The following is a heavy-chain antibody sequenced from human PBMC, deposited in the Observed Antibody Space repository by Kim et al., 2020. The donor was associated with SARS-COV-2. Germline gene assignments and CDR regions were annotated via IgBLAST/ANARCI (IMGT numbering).Heavy chain of an antibody. J-gene: IGHJ5*02. Sequence: GGSLRLSCAASGFTFSSYAMSWVRQAPGKGLEWVSAISGSGGSTYYADSVKGRFTISRDNAKNTLYLQMNSLRAEDTAVYYCAKSCLEMATIPENWFDPWGQGTLVTVSS. CDR3: AKSCLEMATIPENWFDP. D-gene: IGHD5-12*01. CDR2: ISGSGGST. V-gene: IGHV3-23*01. CDR1: GFTFSSYA.